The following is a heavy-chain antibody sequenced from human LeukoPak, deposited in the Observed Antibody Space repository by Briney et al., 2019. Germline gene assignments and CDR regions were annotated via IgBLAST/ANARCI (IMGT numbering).Heavy chain of an antibody. D-gene: IGHD3-10*01. CDR3: ARTPYGSGSLNAFDI. Sequence: GGSLRLSCAASGFMFSSYWMHWVRQAPGKGLVWVSRINSDGSSTSYADSVKGRFTISRDNAKNTLYLQMNSLRAEDTAVYYCARTPYGSGSLNAFDIWGQGTMVTVSS. CDR2: INSDGSST. V-gene: IGHV3-74*01. CDR1: GFMFSSYW. J-gene: IGHJ3*02.